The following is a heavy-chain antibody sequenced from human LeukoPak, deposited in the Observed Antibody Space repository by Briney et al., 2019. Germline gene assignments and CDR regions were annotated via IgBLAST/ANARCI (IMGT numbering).Heavy chain of an antibody. D-gene: IGHD3-10*01. CDR1: GYTFTHYY. V-gene: IGHV1-2*02. J-gene: IGHJ4*02. Sequence: GASLKVSCKASGYTFTHYYIHWVRQAPGQGLEWMGWINPNSGGTNYAQKFQGRVTMTRDTSISTAYMELSSLRSDDTAVYYCARALPMFRGLTSWDYWGQGTLVIISS. CDR2: INPNSGGT. CDR3: ARALPMFRGLTSWDY.